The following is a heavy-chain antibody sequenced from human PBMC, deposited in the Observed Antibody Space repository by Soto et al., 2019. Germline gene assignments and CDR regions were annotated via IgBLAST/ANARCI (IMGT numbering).Heavy chain of an antibody. D-gene: IGHD1-26*01. J-gene: IGHJ6*02. V-gene: IGHV1-46*01. CDR1: RYTFTNFY. CDR2: INPSGGST. Sequence: ASVKVSCKASRYTFTNFYIHCLLQAPGQWLEWMGIINPSGGSTTYPQKFQGRVTMTRDTSTSTVHMELITLRSEDTAVYYCARSQVGRPLDVWGPGTTVTVSS. CDR3: ARSQVGRPLDV.